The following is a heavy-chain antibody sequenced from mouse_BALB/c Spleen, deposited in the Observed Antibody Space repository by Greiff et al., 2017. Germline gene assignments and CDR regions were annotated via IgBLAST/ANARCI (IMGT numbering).Heavy chain of an antibody. CDR2: ISSGGST. J-gene: IGHJ4*01. CDR3: ARGRDYGSSYAMDY. V-gene: IGHV5-6-5*01. D-gene: IGHD1-1*01. Sequence: EVKLVESGGGLVKPGGSLKLSCAASGFTFSSYAMSWVRQTPEKRLEWVASISSGGSTYYPDSVKGRFTISRDNATNILYLQMSSLRSEDTAMYYCARGRDYGSSYAMDYWGQGTSVTVSS. CDR1: GFTFSSYA.